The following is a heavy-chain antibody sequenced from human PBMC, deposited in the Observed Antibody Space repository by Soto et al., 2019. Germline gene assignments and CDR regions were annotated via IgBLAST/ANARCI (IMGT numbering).Heavy chain of an antibody. J-gene: IGHJ4*02. CDR3: ASIAAPGTTHFDF. Sequence: PSETLSLTCTVSGGSLGSSSYYWGWIRQSTGKGLEWIGNIYNSGNTFYNPSLKSRVTISVDTSKNQFYLHLSSVTAADTAIFYCASIAAPGTTHFDFWGQGTLVTVSS. V-gene: IGHV4-39*01. CDR2: IYNSGNT. CDR1: GGSLGSSSYY. D-gene: IGHD6-13*01.